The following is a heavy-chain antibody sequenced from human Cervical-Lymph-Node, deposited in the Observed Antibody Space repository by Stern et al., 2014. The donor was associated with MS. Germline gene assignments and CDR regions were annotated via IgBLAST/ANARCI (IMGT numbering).Heavy chain of an antibody. CDR3: ARVNILTGYYVFDF. V-gene: IGHV3-30*10. D-gene: IGHD3-9*01. CDR2: LSYDGDKK. Sequence: QVQLVESGGGVVQPGKSLRLSCVASESDFSNFAMHWLRQAPGKEIEWVAFLSYDGDKKYYRDSVKGRFTISRDNSQSTLFLHMNSLRVEDTAVYYCARVNILTGYYVFDFWGQGALVTVSS. J-gene: IGHJ4*02. CDR1: ESDFSNFA.